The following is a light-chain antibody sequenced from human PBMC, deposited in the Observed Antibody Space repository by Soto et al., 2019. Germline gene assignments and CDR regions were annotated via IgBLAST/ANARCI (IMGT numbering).Light chain of an antibody. J-gene: IGLJ1*01. Sequence: QSALTQPPSASGAPGQSVTLSCTGTSSDVGGYNYVSWYQQHPGKGPKLIIYEVSKRPSGVPDRFSGSKSGNTASLTVSGLQAEDEADYYCSSYGGSNNYVFGTGTKLTV. CDR1: SSDVGGYNY. CDR3: SSYGGSNNYV. V-gene: IGLV2-8*01. CDR2: EVS.